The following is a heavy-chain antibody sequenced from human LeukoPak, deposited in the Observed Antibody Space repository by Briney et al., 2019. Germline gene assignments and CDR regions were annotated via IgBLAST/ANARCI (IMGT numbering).Heavy chain of an antibody. Sequence: SETLSLTCAVYGGSFSGYYWSWIRQPPGKGLEWIGYIYYSGSTNYNPSLKSRVTISVDTSKNQFSLKLSSVTAADTAVYYCARRGRFYYDSSGYYLDAFDIWGQGTMVTVSS. D-gene: IGHD3-22*01. CDR2: IYYSGST. J-gene: IGHJ3*02. CDR3: ARRGRFYYDSSGYYLDAFDI. CDR1: GGSFSGYY. V-gene: IGHV4-59*01.